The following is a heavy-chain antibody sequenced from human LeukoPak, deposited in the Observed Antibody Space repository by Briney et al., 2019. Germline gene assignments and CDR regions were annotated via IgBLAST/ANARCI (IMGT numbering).Heavy chain of an antibody. J-gene: IGHJ4*02. Sequence: GGSLRLSCAASGFTFSSYAMSWVRQAPGKGLEWVSAISGGGVSTYYADSVKGRFTISRDDSKNTLYLQMNSLRGEDTAVYYCAKARSGSYYSAIDQWGQRTLVTVTS. D-gene: IGHD3-10*01. CDR3: AKARSGSYYSAIDQ. CDR1: GFTFSSYA. CDR2: ISGGGVST. V-gene: IGHV3-23*01.